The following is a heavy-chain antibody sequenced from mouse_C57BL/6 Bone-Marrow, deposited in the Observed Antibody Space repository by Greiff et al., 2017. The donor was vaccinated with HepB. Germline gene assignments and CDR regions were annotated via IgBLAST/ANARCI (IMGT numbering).Heavy chain of an antibody. CDR3: ARSDYAWFAY. D-gene: IGHD2-4*01. V-gene: IGHV1-20*01. Sequence: EVKLQESGPELVKPGDSVKISCKASGYSFTGYFMNWVMQSHGKSLEWIGRINPYNGDTFYNQKFKGKATLTVDKSSSTAHMELRSLTSEDSAVYYCARSDYAWFAYWGQGTLVTVSA. J-gene: IGHJ3*01. CDR1: GYSFTGYF. CDR2: INPYNGDT.